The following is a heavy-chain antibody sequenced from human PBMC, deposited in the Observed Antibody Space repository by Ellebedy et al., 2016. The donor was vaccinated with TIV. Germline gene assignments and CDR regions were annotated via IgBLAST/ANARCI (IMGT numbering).Heavy chain of an antibody. CDR3: ARGLRTIAVARFDY. CDR2: ISYDGSNK. D-gene: IGHD6-19*01. J-gene: IGHJ4*02. Sequence: GESLKISCAASGFTFSSYGMHWVRQAPGKGLEWVAVISYDGSNKYYADSVKGRFTISRDNSKNTLYLQMNSLRSDDTAVYYCARGLRTIAVARFDYWGQGTLVTVSS. CDR1: GFTFSSYG. V-gene: IGHV3-30*03.